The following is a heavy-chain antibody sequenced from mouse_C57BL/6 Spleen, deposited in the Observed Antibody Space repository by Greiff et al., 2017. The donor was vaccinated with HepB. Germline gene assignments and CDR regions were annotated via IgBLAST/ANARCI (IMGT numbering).Heavy chain of an antibody. J-gene: IGHJ3*01. V-gene: IGHV1-69*01. D-gene: IGHD2-3*01. CDR3: ARVDGSGAY. CDR1: GYTFTSYW. Sequence: QVQLKQSGAELVMPGASVKLSCKASGYTFTSYWMHWVKQRPGQGLEWIGEIDPSDSYTNYNQKFKGKSTLTVDKSSSTAYMQLSSLTSEDSAVYDCARVDGSGAYWGQGTLVTVSA. CDR2: IDPSDSYT.